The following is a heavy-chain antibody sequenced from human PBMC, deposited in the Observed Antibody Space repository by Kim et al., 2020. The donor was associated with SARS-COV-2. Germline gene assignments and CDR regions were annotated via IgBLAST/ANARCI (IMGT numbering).Heavy chain of an antibody. CDR1: GVSISYYSYY. CDR2: VDYSGGT. V-gene: IGHV4-39*02. J-gene: IGHJ4*02. Sequence: SETLSLTCTVSGVSISYYSYYWAWIRQPPGQGLEWIGSVDYSGGTYFNPSLMSRVTISIDTSKNRFSLRLSSATAADTAVFFCARSLRGDSVLEYWGQGTLVTVSS. CDR3: ARSLRGDSVLEY. D-gene: IGHD5-12*01.